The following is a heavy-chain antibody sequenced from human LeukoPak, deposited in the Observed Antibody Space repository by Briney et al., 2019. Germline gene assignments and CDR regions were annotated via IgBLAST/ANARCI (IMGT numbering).Heavy chain of an antibody. CDR2: INPNSGGT. D-gene: IGHD3-3*01. CDR1: GYTFTGYY. V-gene: IGHV1-2*02. CDR3: ARAPSLDDFWSGYSLMDAFDI. Sequence: ASVKVSCKASGYTFTGYYMHWVRQAPGQGLEWMGWINPNSGGTNYAQKFQGRVTMTRDTSISTAYMELSRLRSDDTAVYYCARAPSLDDFWSGYSLMDAFDIWGQGTMVTVSS. J-gene: IGHJ3*02.